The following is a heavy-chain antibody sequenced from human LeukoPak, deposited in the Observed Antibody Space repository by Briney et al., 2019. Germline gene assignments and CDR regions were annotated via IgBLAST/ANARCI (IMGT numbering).Heavy chain of an antibody. CDR2: IYSGGST. CDR1: GFTVSSNY. Sequence: GGSLRLSCAASGFTVSSNYMSWVRQAPGKGLEWVSVIYSGGSTYYADSVKGRFTISRDNSKNTLYLQMNSLRAEDTAVYYCARELRRRGHYFDYWGQGTLVTVSS. CDR3: ARELRRRGHYFDY. D-gene: IGHD4-17*01. J-gene: IGHJ4*02. V-gene: IGHV3-66*01.